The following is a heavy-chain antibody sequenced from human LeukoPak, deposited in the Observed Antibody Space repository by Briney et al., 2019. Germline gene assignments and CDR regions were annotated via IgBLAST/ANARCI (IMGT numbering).Heavy chain of an antibody. CDR1: GGTFSSYA. V-gene: IGHV1-69*05. CDR3: ARGESWNYPADY. D-gene: IGHD1-7*01. Sequence: SVKISCKASGGTFSSYAISWVRQAPGQGLEWMGGIIPIFGTANYAQKFQGRVTITTDESTSTAYMELSSLRSEDTAVYYCARGESWNYPADYWGQGTLVTVSS. CDR2: IIPIFGTA. J-gene: IGHJ4*02.